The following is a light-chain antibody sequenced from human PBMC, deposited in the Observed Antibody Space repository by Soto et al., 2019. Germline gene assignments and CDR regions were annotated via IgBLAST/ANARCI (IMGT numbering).Light chain of an antibody. Sequence: EIVLTQSPGTLSLSPGERATLSCRASQSVSSSYLAWYQQKPGQAPRLLIYGASGRATGIPDRFSGSGSGTDFTLTISRLEPEDFAVYYCKQYGSSIFTFGPGTKVDIK. CDR2: GAS. CDR3: KQYGSSIFT. CDR1: QSVSSSY. V-gene: IGKV3-20*01. J-gene: IGKJ3*01.